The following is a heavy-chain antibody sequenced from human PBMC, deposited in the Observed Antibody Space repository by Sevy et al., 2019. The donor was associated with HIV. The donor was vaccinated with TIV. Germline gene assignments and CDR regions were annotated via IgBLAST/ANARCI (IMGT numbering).Heavy chain of an antibody. J-gene: IGHJ6*03. V-gene: IGHV1-69*13. CDR1: GGTFSSYA. D-gene: IGHD1-20*01. Sequence: ASVKVSCKASGGTFSSYAISWVRQAPGQGLEWMGGIIPIFGTANYAQKFQGRVTITADESTSTAYMELSSLRSEDTAVYYCARGPLGIAGTTDYYYYYMDVWGKGTTVTVSS. CDR3: ARGPLGIAGTTDYYYYYMDV. CDR2: IIPIFGTA.